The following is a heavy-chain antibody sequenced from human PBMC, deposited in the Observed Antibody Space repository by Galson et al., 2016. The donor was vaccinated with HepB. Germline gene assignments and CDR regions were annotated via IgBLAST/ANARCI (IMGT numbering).Heavy chain of an antibody. CDR2: IKSNTDGGTT. CDR1: GLTFSDAW. V-gene: IGHV3-15*01. Sequence: SLRLSCAASGLTFSDAWLSWVRQAPGKGLEWVGRIKSNTDGGTTDYAAPVKGRVTISRDDSRDTLFLQMNGLKTEDTAVYYCTTGDYWGQGTQVTVSS. J-gene: IGHJ4*02. CDR3: TTGDY.